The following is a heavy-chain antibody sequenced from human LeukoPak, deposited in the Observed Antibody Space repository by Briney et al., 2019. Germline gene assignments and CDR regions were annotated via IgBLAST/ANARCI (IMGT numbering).Heavy chain of an antibody. CDR3: ARGPNSNWSGLDF. V-gene: IGHV3-74*01. Sequence: GGSLRLSCTASGFSFSGHWMHWARQLPGKGLVWVPRISPTGSTTSYADSVKGRFTVSRDNAKNTLYLQVNNLRAEDTAVYYCARGPNSNWSGLDFWGQGTLLTVSS. CDR2: ISPTGSTT. J-gene: IGHJ4*02. D-gene: IGHD6-6*01. CDR1: GFSFSGHW.